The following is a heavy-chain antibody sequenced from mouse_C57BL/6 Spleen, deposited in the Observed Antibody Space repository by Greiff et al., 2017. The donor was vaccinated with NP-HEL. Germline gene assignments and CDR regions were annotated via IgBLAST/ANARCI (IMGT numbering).Heavy chain of an antibody. D-gene: IGHD2-3*01. CDR3: IKGLLLAY. V-gene: IGHV14-4*01. CDR1: GFNIKDDY. CDR2: IDPENGDT. Sequence: EVKLMESGAELVRPGASVKLSCTASGFNIKDDYMHWVKQRPEQGLEWIGWIDPENGDTEYASKFQGKATITEDPPANTAYLQLSSLTSEDTAVYYCIKGLLLAYWGQGTLVTVSA. J-gene: IGHJ3*01.